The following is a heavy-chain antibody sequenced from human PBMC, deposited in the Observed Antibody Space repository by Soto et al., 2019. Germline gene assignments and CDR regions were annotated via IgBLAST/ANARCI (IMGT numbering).Heavy chain of an antibody. V-gene: IGHV3-30*18. CDR1: GFTIRNYA. Sequence: QVQLVESGGGVVQPGRSLRLSCAASGFTIRNYAIHWVRQAPGKGLEWVAVISYDGSNKYHADPVKDRFTISRDNSKNTLYLQMNSLRVEDTAVYYCAKDLVVVVPANITYSYGMDVWGQGTTVTVSS. D-gene: IGHD2-2*01. CDR3: AKDLVVVVPANITYSYGMDV. J-gene: IGHJ6*02. CDR2: ISYDGSNK.